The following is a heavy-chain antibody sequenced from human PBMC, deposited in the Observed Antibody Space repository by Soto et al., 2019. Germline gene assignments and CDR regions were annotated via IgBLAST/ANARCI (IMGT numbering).Heavy chain of an antibody. D-gene: IGHD1-26*01. J-gene: IGHJ4*02. CDR2: IIPIFGTA. CDR1: GGTFSSYA. V-gene: IGHV1-69*13. Sequence: ASVKVSCKASGGTFSSYAISWVRQAPGQGLEWMGGIIPIFGTANYAQKFQGRVTITADESTSTAYMELSSLRSEDTAVYYCARDQGVSGSYYYTGHFDYWGQGTLVTVSS. CDR3: ARDQGVSGSYYYTGHFDY.